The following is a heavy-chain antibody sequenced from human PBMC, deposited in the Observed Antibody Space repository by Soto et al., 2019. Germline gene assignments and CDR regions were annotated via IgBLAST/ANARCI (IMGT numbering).Heavy chain of an antibody. V-gene: IGHV3-53*01. CDR3: AREGEYSSSPGAFDI. CDR1: GFTVSSNY. CDR2: IYSGGST. J-gene: IGHJ3*02. Sequence: GGSLRLSCADSGFTVSSNYMSWVRQAPGKGLEWVSVIYSGGSTYYADSVKGRFTISRDNSKNTLYLQMNSLRAEDTAVYYCAREGEYSSSPGAFDIWGQGTMVTVSS. D-gene: IGHD6-6*01.